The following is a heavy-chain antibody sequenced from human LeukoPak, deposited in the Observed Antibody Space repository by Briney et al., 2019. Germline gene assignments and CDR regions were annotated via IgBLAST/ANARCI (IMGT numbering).Heavy chain of an antibody. Sequence: GGSLRLSCAASGFTFSIYSMDWVRQAPGKGLEWVSSISSSGSYIYYADSLKGRFTISRDNAKNSLYLQMNSLRAEDTAVYYCAREDASSWDYWGQGILVTVSS. V-gene: IGHV3-21*01. CDR1: GFTFSIYS. CDR2: ISSSGSYI. CDR3: AREDASSWDY. J-gene: IGHJ4*02. D-gene: IGHD6-13*01.